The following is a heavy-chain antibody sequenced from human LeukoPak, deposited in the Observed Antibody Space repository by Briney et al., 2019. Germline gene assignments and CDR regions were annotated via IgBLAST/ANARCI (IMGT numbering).Heavy chain of an antibody. Sequence: SETLSLTCTVSGGSISCGDYYWSWIRQPPGKGLEWIGEIYHSGSTNYNPSLKSRVTISVDTSKNQFSLKLSSVTAADTAVYYCARGPPYIVVVTAIGFFDYWGQGTLVTVSS. D-gene: IGHD2-21*02. CDR3: ARGPPYIVVVTAIGFFDY. V-gene: IGHV4-39*07. J-gene: IGHJ4*02. CDR2: IYHSGST. CDR1: GGSISCGDYY.